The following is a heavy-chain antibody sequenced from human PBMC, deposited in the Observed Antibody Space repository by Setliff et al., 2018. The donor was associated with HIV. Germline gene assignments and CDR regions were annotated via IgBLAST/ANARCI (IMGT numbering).Heavy chain of an antibody. CDR3: ARRQQLWLLYAFDI. V-gene: IGHV4-34*01. Sequence: SETLSLTCAVSGGSFSVYYWRWIRQPPGKGLEWIGEINHSGRTNYNPSLKSRITISVDTSKDQFSLKLSSVTAADTAVYYCARRQQLWLLYAFDIWGQGTMVTVSS. CDR1: GGSFSVYY. CDR2: INHSGRT. D-gene: IGHD5-18*01. J-gene: IGHJ3*02.